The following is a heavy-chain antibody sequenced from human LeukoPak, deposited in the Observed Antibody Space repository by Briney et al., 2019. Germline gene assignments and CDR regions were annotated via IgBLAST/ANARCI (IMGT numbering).Heavy chain of an antibody. V-gene: IGHV3-21*01. J-gene: IGHJ3*02. CDR2: ISSSSSYI. CDR1: GFTFSSYS. CDR3: ARDPGQSDAFDI. Sequence: GGSLRLSCTASGFTFSSYSMNWVRQAPGKGLEWVSSISSSSSYIYYADSVKGRFTISRDNAKNSLYLQMNSLRAEDTAVYYCARDPGQSDAFDIWGQGTMVTVSS.